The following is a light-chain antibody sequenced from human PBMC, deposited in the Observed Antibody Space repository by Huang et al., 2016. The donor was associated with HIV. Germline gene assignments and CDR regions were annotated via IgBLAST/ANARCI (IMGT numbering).Light chain of an antibody. CDR1: QSLLHSNGYNY. V-gene: IGKV2-28*01. CDR3: MQAIQRFT. J-gene: IGKJ3*01. CDR2: LGS. Sequence: DIVMTQSPLSLPVTPGEPASISCRSSQSLLHSNGYNYLDWYLQKPGQSPRLLIYLGSNRASGVPDRCSGSGSGTDFTLKISRVEAEDVGVYYCMQAIQRFTFGPGTKVDIK.